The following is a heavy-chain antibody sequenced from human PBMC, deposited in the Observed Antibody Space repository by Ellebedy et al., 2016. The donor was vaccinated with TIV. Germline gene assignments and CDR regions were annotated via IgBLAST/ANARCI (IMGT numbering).Heavy chain of an antibody. V-gene: IGHV4-4*02. J-gene: IGHJ4*02. CDR1: GGSISSSNW. CDR2: IYHSGST. CDR3: AKDLEMELDY. D-gene: IGHD1-1*01. Sequence: MPGGSLRLSCAVSGGSISSSNWWNWVRQPPGKGLEWIGEIYHSGSTNYNPSLKSRVTISVDKSTNQFSLKLRSVTAADTAVYYCAKDLEMELDYWGQGTLVTVSS.